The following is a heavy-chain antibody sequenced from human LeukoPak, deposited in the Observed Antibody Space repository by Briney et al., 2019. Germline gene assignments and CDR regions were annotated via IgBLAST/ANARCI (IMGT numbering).Heavy chain of an antibody. V-gene: IGHV3-33*06. CDR3: AKDPKSCAGGSCYPKSYFDS. J-gene: IGHJ4*02. CDR1: GFTFDTYG. Sequence: PGRSLRLSCVASGFTFDTYGMHWVRQAPGKGLEWVALIWYDESIKYHADSVKGRFTISRDNSKNTLYLQMNSLRAEDTAVYYCAKDPKSCAGGSCYPKSYFDSWGQGSLVTVSS. CDR2: IWYDESIK. D-gene: IGHD2-15*01.